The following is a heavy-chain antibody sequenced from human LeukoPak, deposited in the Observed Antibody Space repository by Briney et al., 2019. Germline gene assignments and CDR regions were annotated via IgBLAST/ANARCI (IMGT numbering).Heavy chain of an antibody. V-gene: IGHV3-21*01. J-gene: IGHJ4*02. CDR3: AREVSSQQGPFDY. CDR2: ISSSSSYI. D-gene: IGHD6-13*01. Sequence: KPGGSLRLSCAASGFTFSSYSMNGVRQAPGKGLEWVSSISSSSSYIYYADSVKGRFTISRDNAKNSLYLQMNSLRAEDTAVYYCAREVSSQQGPFDYWGQGTLVTVSS. CDR1: GFTFSSYS.